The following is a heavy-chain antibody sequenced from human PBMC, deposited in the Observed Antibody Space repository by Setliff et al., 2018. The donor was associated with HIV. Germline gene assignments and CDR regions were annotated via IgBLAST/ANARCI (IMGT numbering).Heavy chain of an antibody. Sequence: ASETLSLTCTVSGGSISSNNYFWGWIRQPPEKGLEWIGYIFYTESTNYTPSIKSTNYNPSLKSRVTVSLDTSQNQFSLNLSSVTAADTAVYYCARDTAMAHWGQGTLVTVSS. CDR1: GGSISSNNYF. CDR3: ARDTAMAH. CDR2: IFYTESTNYTPSIKST. J-gene: IGHJ4*02. D-gene: IGHD5-18*01. V-gene: IGHV4-61*01.